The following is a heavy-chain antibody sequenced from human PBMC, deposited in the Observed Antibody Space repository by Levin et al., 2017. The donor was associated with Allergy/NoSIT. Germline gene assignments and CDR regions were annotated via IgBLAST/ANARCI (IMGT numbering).Heavy chain of an antibody. CDR2: ISSSGATI. D-gene: IGHD2-21*02. CDR1: GFRFDDYY. J-gene: IGHJ4*02. Sequence: LSLTCAASGFRFDDYYMTWIRQAPGKGLEWVSYISSSGATIYYADSVRGRFTVSRDNVATAMYLQMNSLRAEDSAMYYCVRGGAWFSFLDSWGQGTLVTVSS. CDR3: VRGGAWFSFLDS. V-gene: IGHV3-11*01.